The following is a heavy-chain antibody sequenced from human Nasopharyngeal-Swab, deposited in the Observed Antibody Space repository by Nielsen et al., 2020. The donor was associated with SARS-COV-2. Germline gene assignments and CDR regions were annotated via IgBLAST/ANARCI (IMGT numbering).Heavy chain of an antibody. CDR1: GFTFSSYW. J-gene: IGHJ4*02. V-gene: IGHV3-7*03. Sequence: GGSLRLSCAASGFTFSSYWMSWVRQAPGKGLEWVANIKQDGSEKYYVDSVKGRFTISRDNAKNSLYLQMNSLRAEDTALYYCAKIPNYYDSSGYWGQGTLVTVSS. D-gene: IGHD3-22*01. CDR3: AKIPNYYDSSGY. CDR2: IKQDGSEK.